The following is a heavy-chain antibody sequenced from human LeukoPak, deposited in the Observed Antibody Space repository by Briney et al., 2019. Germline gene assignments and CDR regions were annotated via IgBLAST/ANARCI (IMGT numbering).Heavy chain of an antibody. CDR1: GGTFSSYA. D-gene: IGHD5-18*01. J-gene: IGHJ5*02. V-gene: IGHV1-69*05. CDR2: IIPIFGTA. CDR3: ARGHPAMASNWFDP. Sequence: ASVKVSCKASGGTFSSYAISWVRQAPGQGLEWMGGIIPIFGTANYAQKFQGRVTITTDESTSTAYMELSSLRSEDTAVYYCARGHPAMASNWFDPWGQGTLVTVSS.